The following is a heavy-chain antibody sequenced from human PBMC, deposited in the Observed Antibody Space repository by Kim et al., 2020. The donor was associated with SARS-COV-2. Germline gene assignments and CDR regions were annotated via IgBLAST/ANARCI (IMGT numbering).Heavy chain of an antibody. CDR1: GFTFGDYA. J-gene: IGHJ6*02. V-gene: IGHV3-9*01. CDR3: AKDGDCSGGSCYNYYYGMDV. Sequence: GGSLRLSCAASGFTFGDYAMHWVRQAPGKGLEWVSGISWNSGSIGYADSVKGRFTISRDNAKNSLYLQMNSLRAEDTALYYCAKDGDCSGGSCYNYYYGMDVWGQGTTVTVSS. CDR2: ISWNSGSI. D-gene: IGHD2-15*01.